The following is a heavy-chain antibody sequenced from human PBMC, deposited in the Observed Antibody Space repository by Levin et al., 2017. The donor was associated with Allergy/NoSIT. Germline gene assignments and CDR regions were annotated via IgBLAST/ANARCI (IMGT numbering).Heavy chain of an antibody. D-gene: IGHD6-19*01. Sequence: TSETLSLTCAVSGGSISSTNWWCWVRQPPGKGLEWIGEIYHSGSTNYNPSHKSRVTISVDKPKNQFSLKLSSVTAADTAVYYCASGPVAGTKGAFDIWGQGTMVTVSS. J-gene: IGHJ3*02. V-gene: IGHV4-4*02. CDR1: GGSISSTNW. CDR3: ASGPVAGTKGAFDI. CDR2: IYHSGST.